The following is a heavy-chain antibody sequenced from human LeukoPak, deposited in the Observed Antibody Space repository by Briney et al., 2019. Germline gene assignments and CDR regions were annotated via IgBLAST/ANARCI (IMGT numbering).Heavy chain of an antibody. J-gene: IGHJ4*02. V-gene: IGHV1-2*06. CDR3: ARDPVYCSSTSCYDIDY. CDR2: INPNSGGT. D-gene: IGHD2-2*01. CDR1: GYTFTGYY. Sequence: ASVKVSCKASGYTFTGYYMHWVRQAPGQGLEWMGRINPNSGGTNYAQKFQGRVTMTRDTSISTAYMELSRLRSDDTAMYYCARDPVYCSSTSCYDIDYWGQGTLVTVSS.